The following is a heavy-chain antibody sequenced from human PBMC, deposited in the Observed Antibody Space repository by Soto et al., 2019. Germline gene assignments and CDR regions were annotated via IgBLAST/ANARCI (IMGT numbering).Heavy chain of an antibody. CDR2: FDPEDGET. Sequence: QVQLVQSGAEVKKPGASVKVSCKVSGYTLTELSMHWVRQAPGKGLEWMGGFDPEDGETIYAQKFKGRVTMTEDTSTDTAYMERSSLRAEDTAVYYCATGAIVGATGNYCYGIDVWGQGTTVTVSS. CDR3: ATGAIVGATGNYCYGIDV. J-gene: IGHJ6*02. V-gene: IGHV1-24*01. CDR1: GYTLTELS. D-gene: IGHD1-26*01.